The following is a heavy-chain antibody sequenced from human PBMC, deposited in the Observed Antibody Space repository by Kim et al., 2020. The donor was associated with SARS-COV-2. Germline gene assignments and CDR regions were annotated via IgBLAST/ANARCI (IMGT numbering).Heavy chain of an antibody. CDR2: ISGSGGST. CDR3: AKGERTFGGVTSPRFDAFDI. Sequence: GGSLRLSCAASGFTFSSYAMSWVRQAPGKGLEWVSAISGSGGSTYYADSVKGRFTISRDNSKNTLYLQMNSLRAEDTAVYYCAKGERTFGGVTSPRFDAFDIWGQGTMVTVSS. D-gene: IGHD3-16*01. CDR1: GFTFSSYA. V-gene: IGHV3-23*01. J-gene: IGHJ3*02.